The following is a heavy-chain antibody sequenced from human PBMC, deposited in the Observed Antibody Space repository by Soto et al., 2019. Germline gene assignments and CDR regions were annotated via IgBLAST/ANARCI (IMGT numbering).Heavy chain of an antibody. CDR3: ARLPDYSNYYYYGMDV. V-gene: IGHV5-10-1*01. CDR2: IDPSDSYT. D-gene: IGHD4-4*01. J-gene: IGHJ6*02. Sequence: LGESLKISCKGSGYSFTSYWISWVRQMPGKGLEWMGRIDPSDSYTNYSPSFQGHVTISADKSISTAYPQWSSLKASDTAMYYCARLPDYSNYYYYGMDVWGQGTTVTVSS. CDR1: GYSFTSYW.